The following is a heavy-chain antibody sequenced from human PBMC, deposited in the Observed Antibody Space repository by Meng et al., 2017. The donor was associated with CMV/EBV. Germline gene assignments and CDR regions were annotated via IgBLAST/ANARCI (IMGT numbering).Heavy chain of an antibody. CDR1: GFTFSGLTFSGSW. CDR3: ARDPLCGALDY. Sequence: GESLKISCAASGFTFSGLTFSGSWRSWGRQTPGKGLEWVADISGDGGHVLYVDSLKGRFTIPRDNAQNSVYLQMNSLRAEDSAVYYCARDPLCGALDYWGQGTLVTVSS. V-gene: IGHV3-7*01. J-gene: IGHJ4*02. D-gene: IGHD2-2*01. CDR2: ISGDGGHV.